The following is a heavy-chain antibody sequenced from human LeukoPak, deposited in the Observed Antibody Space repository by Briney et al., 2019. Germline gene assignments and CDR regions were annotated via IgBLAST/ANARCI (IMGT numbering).Heavy chain of an antibody. CDR3: ARDVRYCSSTSCPDLYYFDY. CDR1: GYTFTSYG. CDR2: ISAYNGNT. V-gene: IGHV1-18*01. J-gene: IGHJ4*02. Sequence: ASVKVSCKASGYTFTSYGISWVRQAPGQGLEWMGWISAYNGNTNYAQKLQGRVTMTTDTSTGTAYMELRSLRSDDTAVYYCARDVRYCSSTSCPDLYYFDYWGQGTLVTVSS. D-gene: IGHD2-2*01.